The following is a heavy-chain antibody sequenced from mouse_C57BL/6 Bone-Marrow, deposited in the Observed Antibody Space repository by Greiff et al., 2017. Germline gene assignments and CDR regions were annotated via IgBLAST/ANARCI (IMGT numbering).Heavy chain of an antibody. CDR1: GYTFTSYW. J-gene: IGHJ4*01. CDR3: AMITTVPYYCAMDY. V-gene: IGHV1-72*01. CDR2: IDPNSGGT. D-gene: IGHD1-1*01. Sequence: QVQLQQPGAELVKPGASVKLSCKASGYTFTSYWMHWVKQRPGRGLEWIGRIDPNSGGTKYNEKFKSKATLTVDKPSSTAYMQLSSLSSEDSAVYYWAMITTVPYYCAMDYWGQGTSVTVSS.